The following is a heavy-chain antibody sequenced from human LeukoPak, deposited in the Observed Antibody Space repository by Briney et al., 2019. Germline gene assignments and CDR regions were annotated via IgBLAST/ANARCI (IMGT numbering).Heavy chain of an antibody. D-gene: IGHD1-26*01. CDR1: GGSISSSDYY. Sequence: SETLSLTCSVSGGSISSSDYYWGWIRQPPGKGLEWIGSISYSGITYYNPSFKSRVTISIDTSKKQFSLKLSSVTAADTAVYYCARDIQGATYNYWGQGTLVTVSS. CDR2: ISYSGIT. J-gene: IGHJ4*02. CDR3: ARDIQGATYNY. V-gene: IGHV4-39*07.